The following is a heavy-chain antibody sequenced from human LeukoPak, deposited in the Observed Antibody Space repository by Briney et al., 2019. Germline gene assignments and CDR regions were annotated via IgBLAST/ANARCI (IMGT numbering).Heavy chain of an antibody. CDR2: MNPNSGNT. CDR3: ARARWYDAFDI. J-gene: IGHJ3*02. D-gene: IGHD4-23*01. V-gene: IGHV1-8*03. Sequence: GASVKVSCKASGCTFTSYDINWVRQATGQGLEWMGWMNPNSGNTGYAQKFQGRVTITRNTSISTAYMELSSLRSEDTAVYYCARARWYDAFDIWGQGTMVTVSS. CDR1: GCTFTSYD.